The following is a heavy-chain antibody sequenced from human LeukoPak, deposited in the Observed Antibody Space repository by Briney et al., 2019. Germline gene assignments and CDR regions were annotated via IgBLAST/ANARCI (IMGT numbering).Heavy chain of an antibody. CDR1: GYTFTSYA. Sequence: ASVKVSCKASGYTFTSYAMNWVRQAPGQGLEWMGWINTNTGNPTYAQGFTGRFVFSLDTSVSTAYLQISSLKAEDTAVYYRARVDNSYYYYGMDVWGQGTTVTVSS. J-gene: IGHJ6*02. CDR3: ARVDNSYYYYGMDV. CDR2: INTNTGNP. D-gene: IGHD1-1*01. V-gene: IGHV7-4-1*02.